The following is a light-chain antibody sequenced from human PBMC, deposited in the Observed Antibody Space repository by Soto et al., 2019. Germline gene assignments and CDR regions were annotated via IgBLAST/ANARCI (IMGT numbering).Light chain of an antibody. CDR2: RDS. CDR1: SIGGKN. J-gene: IGLJ2*01. CDR3: QVWDRKTVV. V-gene: IGLV3-9*01. Sequence: SYELTQPLSVSVALGQTATIACGGDSIGGKNVHWYHQKPGQAPVLVIYRDSNRPSGIPERFSGSNSGNTATLTISRAQAGDEADYYCQVWDRKTVVFGGGTKVTVL.